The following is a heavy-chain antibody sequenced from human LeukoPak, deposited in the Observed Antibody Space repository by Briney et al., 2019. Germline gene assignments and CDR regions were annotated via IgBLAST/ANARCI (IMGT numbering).Heavy chain of an antibody. CDR3: ATESRRAHDY. Sequence: GGSLRLSCAASGFTFSNYWMTWVRQSPGKGLVWVSLISADGSKTFYSDSVKGRFTIYRDNAKNTLYLQMNSLRGDDTAVYFCATESRRAHDYWSQGTLVTVSS. J-gene: IGHJ4*02. V-gene: IGHV3-74*01. CDR1: GFTFSNYW. CDR2: ISADGSKT.